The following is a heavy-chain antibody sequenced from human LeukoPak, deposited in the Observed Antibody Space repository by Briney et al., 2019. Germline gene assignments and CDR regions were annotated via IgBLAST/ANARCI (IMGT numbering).Heavy chain of an antibody. V-gene: IGHV3-21*01. CDR1: GFTFSSYS. J-gene: IGHJ6*03. CDR3: ARDSFRVATITFYYYCYMDV. CDR2: ISSSSSYI. Sequence: GGSLRLSCAASGFTFSSYSMNWVRQAPGKGLEWVSSISSSSSYIYYADSVKGRFTISRDNAKNSVYLQMNSLRAEDTAVYYCARDSFRVATITFYYYCYMDVWGKGTTVTVSS. D-gene: IGHD5-12*01.